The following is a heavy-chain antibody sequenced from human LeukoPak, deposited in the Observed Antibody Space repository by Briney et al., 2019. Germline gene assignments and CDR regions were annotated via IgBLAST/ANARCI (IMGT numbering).Heavy chain of an antibody. D-gene: IGHD3-3*01. V-gene: IGHV3-11*04. CDR1: GFTFSDYY. CDR2: ISSSGSTI. Sequence: GGSLRLSCAASGFTFSDYYMSWIRQAPGKGLKWVSYISSSGSTIYYADSVKGRFTISRDNAKNSLYLQMNSLRAEDTAVYYCARLRFLEWSLQADADYWGQGTLVTVSS. CDR3: ARLRFLEWSLQADADY. J-gene: IGHJ4*02.